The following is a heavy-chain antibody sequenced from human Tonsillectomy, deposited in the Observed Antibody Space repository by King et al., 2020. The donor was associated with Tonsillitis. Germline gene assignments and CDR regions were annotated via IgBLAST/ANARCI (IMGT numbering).Heavy chain of an antibody. D-gene: IGHD2-15*01. Sequence: QLVQSGGGLVKPGGSLRLSCAASGFTFSSYSMNWVRQAPGKGLEWVSSISSSSSYIYYADSVKGRFTISRDNAKNSLYLQMNSLRAEDTAVYYCAGYGIAATNYYYYGMDVWGQGTTVTVSS. CDR3: AGYGIAATNYYYYGMDV. CDR1: GFTFSSYS. J-gene: IGHJ6*02. V-gene: IGHV3-21*01. CDR2: ISSSSSYI.